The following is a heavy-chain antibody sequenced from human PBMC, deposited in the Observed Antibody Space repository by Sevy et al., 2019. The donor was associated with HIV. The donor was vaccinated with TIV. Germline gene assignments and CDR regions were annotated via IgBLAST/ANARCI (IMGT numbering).Heavy chain of an antibody. V-gene: IGHV3-15*01. CDR1: GFTFSNAW. D-gene: IGHD3-9*01. J-gene: IGHJ4*02. CDR3: TTPYYDTLTHYFPRFGY. Sequence: GGSLRLSCEAAGFTFSNAWMSWVRQVPGKGLEWVGRIKSNPDGGTTDYGAPVKGRFTISKDDSKNTVYLQMNRLKAEDTAVYYCTTPYYDTLTHYFPRFGYWGQGTLVTVSS. CDR2: IKSNPDGGTT.